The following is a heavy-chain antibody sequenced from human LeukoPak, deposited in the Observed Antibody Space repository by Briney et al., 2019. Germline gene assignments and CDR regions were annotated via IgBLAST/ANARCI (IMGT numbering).Heavy chain of an antibody. V-gene: IGHV4-59*01. CDR3: ARESTGEFDY. CDR1: GGSISSYY. Sequence: SETLSLTCTVSGGSISSYYWSWIRQPPGKGLEWIGYIYYSGSTNYNPSLKSRVTISVDTSKNQFSLKLSSVTAADTAVYYCARESTGEFDYWGQGTLVTVSS. J-gene: IGHJ4*02. CDR2: IYYSGST. D-gene: IGHD7-27*01.